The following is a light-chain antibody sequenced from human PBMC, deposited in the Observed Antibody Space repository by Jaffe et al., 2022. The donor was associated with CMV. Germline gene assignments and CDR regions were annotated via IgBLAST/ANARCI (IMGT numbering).Light chain of an antibody. J-gene: IGLJ3*02. CDR3: ASWDDTLSGFWL. Sequence: QSVLTQPPSASGPPGQSVTISCSGSSSNIGSNYVYWYQQLPGTAPKLLIYRNTQRPSGVPDRFSGSKSGTSASLAINGLRSEDEADYYCASWDDTLSGFWLFGGGTKLTVL. CDR1: SSNIGSNY. CDR2: RNT. V-gene: IGLV1-47*01.